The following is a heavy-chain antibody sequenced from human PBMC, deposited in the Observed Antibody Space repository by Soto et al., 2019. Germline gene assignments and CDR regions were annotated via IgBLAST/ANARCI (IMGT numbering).Heavy chain of an antibody. J-gene: IGHJ6*03. Sequence: SVKVSCKASGGTFSSYTISWVRQAPGQGLEWMGRIIPILGIANYAQKFQGRVTITADKSTSTAYMELSSLRSEDTAVYYCARGIICSSTSCYNPTTNYYYMAAWGKGTRVPVS. CDR2: IIPILGIA. CDR3: ARGIICSSTSCYNPTTNYYYMAA. D-gene: IGHD2-2*02. CDR1: GGTFSSYT. V-gene: IGHV1-69*02.